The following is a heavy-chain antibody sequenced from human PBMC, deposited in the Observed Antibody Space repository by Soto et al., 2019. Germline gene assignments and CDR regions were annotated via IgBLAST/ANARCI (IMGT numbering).Heavy chain of an antibody. CDR2: ISPMFGTA. D-gene: IGHD3-16*01. CDR1: GGTFSNHA. Sequence: ASVKVSCKASGGTFSNHAISWVRQAPGQGLEWMGGISPMFGTANYAQKFQGRVTTTADKFTNTVYMELSSLTSEDTAVYYCARGDDFDYYYGVDVWGQGTTVTVSS. J-gene: IGHJ6*02. CDR3: ARGDDFDYYYGVDV. V-gene: IGHV1-69*06.